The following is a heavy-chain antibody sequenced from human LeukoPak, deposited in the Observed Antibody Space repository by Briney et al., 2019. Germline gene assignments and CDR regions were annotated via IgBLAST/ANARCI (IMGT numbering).Heavy chain of an antibody. D-gene: IGHD1-14*01. CDR3: ARLEPRCPHPWCWFDP. V-gene: IGHV4-39*01. J-gene: IGHJ5*02. Sequence: SETLSLTCTVSGGSISSSSYYWGWIRQPPGKGLGWIGSLHYSGSTHYNSSLKSRVTISVGTSKNQFSLKLTSVTAADTAVYYCARLEPRCPHPWCWFDPWGQGTLVTVSS. CDR2: LHYSGST. CDR1: GGSISSSSYY.